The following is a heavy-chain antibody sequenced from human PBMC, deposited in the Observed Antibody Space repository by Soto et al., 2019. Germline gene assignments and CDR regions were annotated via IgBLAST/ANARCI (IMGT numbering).Heavy chain of an antibody. CDR1: GFTFDDYA. CDR2: ISWNTYTI. V-gene: IGHV3-9*01. J-gene: IGHJ3*01. CDR3: AKDRVRGRFGESSFDV. Sequence: EVQLVESGGGLVQPGRSLRLSCAASGFTFDDYAMHWVRQAPGKGPEWVSGISWNTYTIDYADSVKGRFTISRDNAKNSLYLQMNSLRAEDTALYYCAKDRVRGRFGESSFDVWGQGTRVTVSS. D-gene: IGHD3-10*01.